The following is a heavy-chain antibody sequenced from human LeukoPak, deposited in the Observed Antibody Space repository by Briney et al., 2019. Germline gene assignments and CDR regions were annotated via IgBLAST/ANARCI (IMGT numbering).Heavy chain of an antibody. V-gene: IGHV4-39*07. CDR1: GGSISSSSYY. CDR3: ARDGTGEQPELYSSSWYNWFDP. CDR2: IYYSGST. J-gene: IGHJ5*02. Sequence: PSETLSLTCTVSGGSISSSSYYWGWIRQPPGKGLEWTGSIYYSGSTYYNPPLKSRVTISVDTSKNQFSLKLSSVTAADTAVYYCARDGTGEQPELYSSSWYNWFDPWGQGTLVTVSS. D-gene: IGHD6-13*01.